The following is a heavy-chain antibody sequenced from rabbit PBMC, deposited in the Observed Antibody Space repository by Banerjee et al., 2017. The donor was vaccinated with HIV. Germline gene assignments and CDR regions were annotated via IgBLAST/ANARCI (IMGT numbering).Heavy chain of an antibody. V-gene: IGHV1S40*01. CDR1: GFSFSSSYY. CDR3: ARNYVNAFDP. CDR2: IDAGTSGRT. D-gene: IGHD1-1*01. Sequence: QSLEESGGDLVKPGASLTLTCTASGFSFSSSYYMCWVRQAPGKGLEWIACIDAGTSGRTYYASWAKGRFTISKASSTTVTLQMTSLTAADTATYFCARNYVNAFDPWGQGTLVTVS. J-gene: IGHJ2*01.